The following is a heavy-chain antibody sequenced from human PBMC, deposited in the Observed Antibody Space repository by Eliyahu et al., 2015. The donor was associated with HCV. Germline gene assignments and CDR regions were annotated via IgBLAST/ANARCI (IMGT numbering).Heavy chain of an antibody. CDR2: IHYSGST. CDR1: GGSITTYY. CDR3: ASGGGGIAVAGTGGWFDP. Sequence: QVQLQESGPGLVKPSETLSLTCTVPGGSITTYYWSWXRQPPGKGLEWIGVIHYSGSTNYNPSLKSRVTISVDTSKNQFSLNLTSVTAADTAIYYCASGGGGIAVAGTGGWFDPWGQGTLVTVSS. J-gene: IGHJ5*02. V-gene: IGHV4-59*01. D-gene: IGHD6-19*01.